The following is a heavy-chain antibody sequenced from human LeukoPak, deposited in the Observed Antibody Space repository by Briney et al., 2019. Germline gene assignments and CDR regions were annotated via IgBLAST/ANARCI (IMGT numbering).Heavy chain of an antibody. D-gene: IGHD3-22*01. J-gene: IGHJ5*02. CDR1: GYTFTSYY. V-gene: IGHV1-46*01. CDR3: ARGYYDTSEYSVRFDP. Sequence: GASVKVSCKASGYTFTSYYMHWVRQAPGQGLEWMGIINPSGGSTSYAQKFQGRVTMTRDTSTSTVYMELSSLRSEDTAVYYCARGYYDTSEYSVRFDPWGQGTLVTVSS. CDR2: INPSGGST.